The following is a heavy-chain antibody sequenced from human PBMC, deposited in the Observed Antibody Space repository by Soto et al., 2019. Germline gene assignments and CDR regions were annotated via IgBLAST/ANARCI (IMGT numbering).Heavy chain of an antibody. CDR3: ATRRAVTGTDYFDY. D-gene: IGHD6-19*01. J-gene: IGHJ4*02. Sequence: ASVKVSCKASGYTFTTYDISWVRQAPGNGLEWMGGFDPEDGDTIYAQKFQGRVTMTEDTSTDTAYMELSSLRSEDTAVYYCATRRAVTGTDYFDYWGLGTLVTVSS. CDR1: GYTFTTYD. CDR2: FDPEDGDT. V-gene: IGHV1-24*01.